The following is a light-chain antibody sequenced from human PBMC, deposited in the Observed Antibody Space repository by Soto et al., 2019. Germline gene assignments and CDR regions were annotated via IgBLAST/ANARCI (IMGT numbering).Light chain of an antibody. CDR1: QSVSSY. CDR2: DAS. J-gene: IGKJ3*01. Sequence: EFVLTQSPATLSLSPGERATLSSRASQSVSSYLALYQQKPGQAPRLLIYDASNRATGIPARFSGSGSGTDFTLTISSLEPEDFAVYYCQQRSKGFTCGPGTKVDIK. V-gene: IGKV3-11*01. CDR3: QQRSKGFT.